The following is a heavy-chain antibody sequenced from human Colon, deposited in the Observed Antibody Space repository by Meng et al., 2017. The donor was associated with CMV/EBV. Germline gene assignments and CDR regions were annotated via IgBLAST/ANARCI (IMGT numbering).Heavy chain of an antibody. V-gene: IGHV3-30*02. CDR2: IRFDGDAK. CDR1: FRNSV. J-gene: IGHJ2*01. CDR3: ARRGHCSTPNCSSNWYFDR. D-gene: IGHD2-2*01. Sequence: FRNSVMHWVRQAPGRGLEWVAFIRFDGDAKNYADSVKGRFTISRDNSKNLMYLQMNSLTLEDTAVYYCARRGHCSTPNCSSNWYFDRWGRGTLVTVSS.